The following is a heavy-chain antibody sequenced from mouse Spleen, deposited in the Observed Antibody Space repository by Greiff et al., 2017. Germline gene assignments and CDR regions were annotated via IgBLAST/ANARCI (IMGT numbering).Heavy chain of an antibody. CDR1: GFTFSDYG. CDR3: ARMITHYFDY. D-gene: IGHD2-4*01. CDR2: ISSGSSTI. Sequence: DVKLVESGGGLVKPGGSLKLSCAASGFTFSDYGMHWVRQAPEKGLEWVAYISSGSSTIYYADTVKGRFTISRDNAKNTLFLQMTSLRSEDTAMYYCARMITHYFDYWGQGTTLTVSS. J-gene: IGHJ2*01. V-gene: IGHV5-17*01.